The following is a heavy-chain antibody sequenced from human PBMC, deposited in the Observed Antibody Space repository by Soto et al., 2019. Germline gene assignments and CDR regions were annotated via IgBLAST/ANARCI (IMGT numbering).Heavy chain of an antibody. CDR1: GFTFSSYA. V-gene: IGHV3-23*01. J-gene: IGHJ3*02. CDR2: ISGSGGST. CDR3: AKFGVVVVVATEDAFDI. D-gene: IGHD2-15*01. Sequence: GGSLRLSCAASGFTFSSYAMSWVRQAPGKGLEWVSAISGSGGSTYYADSVKGRFTISRDNSKNTLYLQMNSLRAEDTAVYYCAKFGVVVVVATEDAFDIWGQGTMVT.